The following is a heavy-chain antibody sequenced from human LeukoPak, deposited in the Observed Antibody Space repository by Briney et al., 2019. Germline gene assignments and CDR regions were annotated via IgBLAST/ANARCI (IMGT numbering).Heavy chain of an antibody. CDR2: IYYSGST. CDR1: GGSIGSSSYY. J-gene: IGHJ4*02. D-gene: IGHD3-10*01. CDR3: ARVPEEHGSGSYKVDY. Sequence: PSETLSLTCTVSGGSIGSSSYYWGWIRQPPGKGLEWIGSIYYSGSTYYNPSLKSRVTISVDTSKNQFSLKLSSVTAADTAVYYCARVPEEHGSGSYKVDYWGQGTLVTVSS. V-gene: IGHV4-39*07.